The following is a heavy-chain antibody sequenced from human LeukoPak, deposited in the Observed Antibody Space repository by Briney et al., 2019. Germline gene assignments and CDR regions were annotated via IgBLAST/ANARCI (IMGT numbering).Heavy chain of an antibody. J-gene: IGHJ2*01. CDR3: ARDQEYYYDSIGYRKPHWYFDL. D-gene: IGHD3-22*01. CDR2: IYYSGST. Sequence: SETLSLTCTVSGGSISSYYWSWIRQPPGKGLEWIGYIYYSGSTNYNPSLKSRVTISVDTSKNQFSLKLSSVTAADTAVYYCARDQEYYYDSIGYRKPHWYFDLWGRGTLVTVSS. V-gene: IGHV4-59*01. CDR1: GGSISSYY.